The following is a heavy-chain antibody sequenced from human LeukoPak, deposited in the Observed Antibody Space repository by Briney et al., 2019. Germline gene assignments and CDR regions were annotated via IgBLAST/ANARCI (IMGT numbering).Heavy chain of an antibody. V-gene: IGHV1-2*02. CDR1: GYTFTGYY. D-gene: IGHD3-16*01. Sequence: ASVKVSCKASGYTFTGYYMHWVRQAPGQGLEWMGWINPNSGGTNYAQKFQGRVTMTRDTSISTAYMELSRLRSDDTAVYYCARNRMLLAYYYGMDVWGQGTTVTVSS. CDR3: ARNRMLLAYYYGMDV. J-gene: IGHJ6*02. CDR2: INPNSGGT.